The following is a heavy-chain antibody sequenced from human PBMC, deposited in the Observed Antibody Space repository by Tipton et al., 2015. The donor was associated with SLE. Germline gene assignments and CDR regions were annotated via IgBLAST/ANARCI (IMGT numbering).Heavy chain of an antibody. V-gene: IGHV4-59*11. CDR1: GGSISSHY. CDR2: IYYSGST. D-gene: IGHD3-9*01. J-gene: IGHJ3*02. CDR3: ARDYYAILTGYRGTNAFDI. Sequence: LRLSCTVSGGSISSHYWSWIRQPPGKGLEGIGYIYYSGSTNYNPSLKSRVTISVDTSKNQFSLKLSSVTAADTAVYYWARDYYAILTGYRGTNAFDIWGQGTMVTVSS.